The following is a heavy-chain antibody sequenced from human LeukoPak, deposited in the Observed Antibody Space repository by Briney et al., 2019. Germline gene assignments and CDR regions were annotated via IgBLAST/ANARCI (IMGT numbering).Heavy chain of an antibody. Sequence: GGSLRLSCAASGFTFSSYSMNWVHQAPGKGLEWVSSISSSSSYIYYADSVKGRFTISRDNAKNSLYLQMNSLRAEDTAVYYCARDPSLERFFDIWGQGTMVTVSS. V-gene: IGHV3-21*01. CDR3: ARDPSLERFFDI. CDR2: ISSSSSYI. D-gene: IGHD1-1*01. CDR1: GFTFSSYS. J-gene: IGHJ3*02.